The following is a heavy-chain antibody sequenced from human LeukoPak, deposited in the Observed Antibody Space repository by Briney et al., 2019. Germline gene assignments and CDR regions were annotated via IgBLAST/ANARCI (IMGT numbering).Heavy chain of an antibody. V-gene: IGHV3-30*18. CDR3: VKDQREAYRSGWSRDFDY. CDR2: ISHDGINT. Sequence: PGGSLRLSCAASGITFSSYAMHWVRQDSGRGLDWVAVISHDGINTYYADSVKGRFTISRDNSKNTLYLQVNSLRVEDTAVYYCVKDQREAYRSGWSRDFDYWGQGTLVTVSS. CDR1: GITFSSYA. D-gene: IGHD6-19*01. J-gene: IGHJ4*02.